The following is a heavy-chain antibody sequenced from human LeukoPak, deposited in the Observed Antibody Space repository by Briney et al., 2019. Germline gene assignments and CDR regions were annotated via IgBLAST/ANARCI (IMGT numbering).Heavy chain of an antibody. J-gene: IGHJ6*02. CDR3: AKDIVPRYNWNDLDYYYGMDV. V-gene: IGHV3-15*05. Sequence: TGGPLRLSCAASGFTFSNAWMSWVRQAPGKGLEWVGRIKSKTDGGTTDYAALVKGRFTISRDDSKNTLYLQMNSLRAEDTALYYCAKDIVPRYNWNDLDYYYGMDVWGQGTTVTVSS. D-gene: IGHD1-20*01. CDR2: IKSKTDGGTT. CDR1: GFTFSNAW.